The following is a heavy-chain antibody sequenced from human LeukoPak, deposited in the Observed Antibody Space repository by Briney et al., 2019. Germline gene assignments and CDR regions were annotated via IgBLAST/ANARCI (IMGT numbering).Heavy chain of an antibody. CDR1: GFTVSSNY. CDR2: IYTGGTT. CDR3: ARGPVVWYGELAYALDI. V-gene: IGHV3-53*01. D-gene: IGHD3-10*01. J-gene: IGHJ3*02. Sequence: GGSLRLSCAASGFTVSSNYMSWVRQAPGKGLEWASVIYTGGTTYYADSVKGRFTISRDNSKNTLYLQMNSLGAEDTAVYYCARGPVVWYGELAYALDIWGQGTMVTVSS.